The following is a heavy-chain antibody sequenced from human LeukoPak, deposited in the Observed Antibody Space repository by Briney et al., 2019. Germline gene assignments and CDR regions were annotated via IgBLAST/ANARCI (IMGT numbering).Heavy chain of an antibody. V-gene: IGHV1-2*02. Sequence: GASVKVSCKASGYTFTGYYMHWVRQAPGQGLEWMGWINPNSGGTNYAQKFQGRVTMTRDTSISTAYMELSRLRSDDTAVYYCARKPRDCSGGSCSLGYWGQGTLVTVSS. D-gene: IGHD2-15*01. CDR1: GYTFTGYY. CDR3: ARKPRDCSGGSCSLGY. CDR2: INPNSGGT. J-gene: IGHJ4*02.